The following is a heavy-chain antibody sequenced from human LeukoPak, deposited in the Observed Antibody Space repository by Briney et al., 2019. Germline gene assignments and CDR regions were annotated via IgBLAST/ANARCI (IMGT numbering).Heavy chain of an antibody. D-gene: IGHD3-10*01. J-gene: IGHJ4*02. Sequence: SETLSLTCTVSGGSISSGSFYWGWIRQPAGKGLEWIGSIYYSGSTYYNPSLKSRVTISVDTSKNQFSLKLSSVTAADTAVYYCAAYGSGSYWDYFDYWGQGTLVTVSS. CDR2: IYYSGST. CDR1: GGSISSGSFY. V-gene: IGHV4-39*01. CDR3: AAYGSGSYWDYFDY.